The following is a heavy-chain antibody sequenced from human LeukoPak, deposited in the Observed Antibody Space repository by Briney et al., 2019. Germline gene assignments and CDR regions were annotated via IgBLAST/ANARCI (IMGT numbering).Heavy chain of an antibody. CDR2: IYYSGST. J-gene: IGHJ3*02. D-gene: IGHD3-3*01. CDR3: ARHESGSGAFDI. V-gene: IGHV4-39*01. Sequence: SETLSLTCTVSGGSISSSSYYWGWIRQPPGKGLEWNGSIYYSGSTYYNPSLKSRVTISVDTSKNQFSLKLSSVTAADTAVYYCARHESGSGAFDIWGQGTMVTVSS. CDR1: GGSISSSSYY.